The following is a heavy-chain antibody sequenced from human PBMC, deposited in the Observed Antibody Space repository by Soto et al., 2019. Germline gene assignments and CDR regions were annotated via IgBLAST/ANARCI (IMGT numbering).Heavy chain of an antibody. J-gene: IGHJ3*02. D-gene: IGHD3-9*01. V-gene: IGHV4-4*02. Sequence: SETLSLTCAVSGGSISSSNWWSWVRQPPGKGLEWIGEIYHSGSTNYNPSPKSRVTISVDTSKNQFSLKLSSVTAADTAVYYCARALILTGYYIHDAFDIWGQGTMVTVS. CDR3: ARALILTGYYIHDAFDI. CDR1: GGSISSSNW. CDR2: IYHSGST.